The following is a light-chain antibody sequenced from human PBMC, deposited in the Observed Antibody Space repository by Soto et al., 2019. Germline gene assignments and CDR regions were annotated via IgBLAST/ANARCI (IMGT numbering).Light chain of an antibody. Sequence: DIPITQSPSSLSASVGDRVTITCRASESISSWLAWYQQKPGKAPRLLIYAASRLGSGVPSRFSGSGSGTEFTLTISSLQPDDFATYYCQHYSTVWAFGQGTKVDIK. J-gene: IGKJ1*01. CDR1: ESISSW. CDR3: QHYSTVWA. V-gene: IGKV1-5*01. CDR2: AAS.